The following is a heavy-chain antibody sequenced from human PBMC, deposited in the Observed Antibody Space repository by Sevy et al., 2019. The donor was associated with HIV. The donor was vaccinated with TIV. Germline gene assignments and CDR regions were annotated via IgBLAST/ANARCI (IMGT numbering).Heavy chain of an antibody. CDR3: ATTKDYYEDSGSPFDY. CDR2: FDPEDGET. J-gene: IGHJ4*02. V-gene: IGHV1-24*01. D-gene: IGHD3-22*01. Sequence: ASVKVSCKVSGYTLTKLSMHWVRQAPGKGLEWMGSFDPEDGETIYQQKLKGRVTMSEDTSTDTAYMELSSLRSEDTAVYYCATTKDYYEDSGSPFDYWGQGTLVTVSS. CDR1: GYTLTKLS.